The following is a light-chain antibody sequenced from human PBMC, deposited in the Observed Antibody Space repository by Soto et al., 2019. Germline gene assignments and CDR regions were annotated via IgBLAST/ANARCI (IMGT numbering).Light chain of an antibody. CDR3: QQRSNWRDPT. CDR1: QSVSSY. V-gene: IGKV3-11*01. CDR2: DAS. J-gene: IGKJ5*01. Sequence: EIVLTQSPATLSLSPGERATLSCRASQSVSSYLAWYQQKPGQAPRLLIYDASNRATGIPARFSGSGSGTDFTLTISRLEPEDFAVYYCQQRSNWRDPTFGQGTRLEIK.